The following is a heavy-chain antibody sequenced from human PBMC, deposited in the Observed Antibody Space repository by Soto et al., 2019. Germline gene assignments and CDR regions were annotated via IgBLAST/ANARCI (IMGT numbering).Heavy chain of an antibody. CDR2: IKQDGTEK. D-gene: IGHD5-18*01. J-gene: IGHJ4*02. CDR3: ARVRKTATGDY. V-gene: IGHV3-7*03. Sequence: GGSLRLSGVVSGFTFSSYWMTWVRQVPGKGLEWVANIKQDGTEKYYVDSVRGRFTISRDNAKNSLYLQMNSLRAEDTAVYYCARVRKTATGDYWGQGTQVTVSS. CDR1: GFTFSSYW.